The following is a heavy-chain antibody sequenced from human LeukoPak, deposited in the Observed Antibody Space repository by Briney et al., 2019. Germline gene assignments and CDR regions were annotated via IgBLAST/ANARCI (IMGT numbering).Heavy chain of an antibody. J-gene: IGHJ4*02. CDR2: ISYDESDK. Sequence: GGSLRLSCVASGFTFRTYAMHWVRQSPGKGLDWVAVISYDESDKYYADSVKGRFTISRDNSKNTLYLQMSSLRADDTAVYYCVRGTGYWGQGTLVTVSS. V-gene: IGHV3-30*14. CDR1: GFTFRTYA. CDR3: VRGTGY.